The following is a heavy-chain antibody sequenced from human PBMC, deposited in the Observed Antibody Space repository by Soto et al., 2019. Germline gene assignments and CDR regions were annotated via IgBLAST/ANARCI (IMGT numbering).Heavy chain of an antibody. D-gene: IGHD2-2*01. Sequence: GGSLRLSCAASGFTFSSYAMHWVRQAPGKGLEWVAVISYDGSNKYYADSVKGRFTISRDNSKNTLYLQMNSLRAEDTAVYYCARGVQVSTPCDYWGQGTLVTVSS. CDR2: ISYDGSNK. J-gene: IGHJ4*02. CDR1: GFTFSSYA. CDR3: ARGVQVSTPCDY. V-gene: IGHV3-30-3*01.